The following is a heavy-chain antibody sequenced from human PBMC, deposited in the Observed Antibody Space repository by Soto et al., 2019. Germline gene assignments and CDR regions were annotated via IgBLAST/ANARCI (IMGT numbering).Heavy chain of an antibody. CDR1: GVSSSSSNW. CDR2: IYHSGST. V-gene: IGHV4-4*02. J-gene: IGHJ5*02. CDR3: ARAITMVRGVSNWFDP. Sequence: SETLSLTCAVSGVSSSSSNWLSWVRQPPGKGLEWIGEIYHSGSTNYNPSLKSRVTISVDKSKNQFSLKLSSVTAADTAVYYCARAITMVRGVSNWFDPWGQGTLVTVSS. D-gene: IGHD3-10*01.